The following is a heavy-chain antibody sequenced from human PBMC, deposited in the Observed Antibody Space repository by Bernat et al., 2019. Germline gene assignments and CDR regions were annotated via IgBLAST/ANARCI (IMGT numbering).Heavy chain of an antibody. CDR3: AKGSGNSGYFDS. V-gene: IGHV4-59*01. D-gene: IGHD4-23*01. CDR1: GASISSSY. Sequence: QVQLQESGPGLVKPSETLSLTCTVSGASISSSYWNWIRQPPGKELEWIGYIYYSGNTKYNPSLKSRVTISLDTSKNQFSLKLSSVTAADTAVYYCAKGSGNSGYFDSWGQGIQVTVSS. J-gene: IGHJ4*02. CDR2: IYYSGNT.